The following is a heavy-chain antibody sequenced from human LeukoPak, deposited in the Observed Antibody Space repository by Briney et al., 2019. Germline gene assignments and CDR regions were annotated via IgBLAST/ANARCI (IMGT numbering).Heavy chain of an antibody. J-gene: IGHJ4*02. Sequence: GGSLRLSCAASGFTFSSYSMNWVRQAPGKGLEWVSSISSSSSYIYYADSVKGRFTISRDNAKNSLYLQMNSLRAEDTAGYYCARARGRTTRHWGQGTLVTVSS. D-gene: IGHD4-11*01. CDR1: GFTFSSYS. V-gene: IGHV3-21*01. CDR3: ARARGRTTRH. CDR2: ISSSSSYI.